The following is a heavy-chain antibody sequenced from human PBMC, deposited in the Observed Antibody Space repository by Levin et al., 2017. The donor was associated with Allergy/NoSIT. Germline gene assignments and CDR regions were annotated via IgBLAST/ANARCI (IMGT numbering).Heavy chain of an antibody. J-gene: IGHJ4*02. CDR1: GFIFSSYW. CDR3: ARDWGGGVEAAGDY. CDR2: IKEDGTVT. D-gene: IGHD6-13*01. Sequence: PGGSLRLSCAGSGFIFSSYWMTWVRQAPGKGLEWVATIKEDGTVTYYVPSVKGRFTISKDDAKNSLHLVMDNLRAEDTAIYYCARDWGGGVEAAGDYWGQGTRVTVSS. V-gene: IGHV3-7*01.